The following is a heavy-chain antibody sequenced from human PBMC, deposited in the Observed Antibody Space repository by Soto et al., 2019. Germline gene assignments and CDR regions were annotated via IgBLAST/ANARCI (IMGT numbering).Heavy chain of an antibody. V-gene: IGHV4-34*01. CDR2: INHSGST. J-gene: IGHJ4*02. CDR3: ARAHDFWSGYSYYFDY. D-gene: IGHD3-3*01. CDR1: GGSFSGYY. Sequence: QVQLQQWGAGLLKPSETLSLTCAVYGGSFSGYYWSWIRQPPGKGLEWIGEINHSGSTNYNPSLKSRVTRSVDTSKSHFSLKLSSVTAADTAVYYCARAHDFWSGYSYYFDYWGQGTLVTVSS.